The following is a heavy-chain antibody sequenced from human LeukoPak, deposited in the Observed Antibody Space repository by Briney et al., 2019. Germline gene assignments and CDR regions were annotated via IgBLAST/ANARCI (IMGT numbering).Heavy chain of an antibody. CDR3: ARNYYYGSGSYQSTLFDY. D-gene: IGHD3-10*01. CDR1: GFTFSSYS. J-gene: IGHJ4*02. Sequence: GGSLRLSCAASGFTFSSYSMNWVRQAPGKGLELVSSISSSSSYIYYADSVKGRFTISRDNAKNSLYLQMNSLRAEDTAVYYCARNYYYGSGSYQSTLFDYWGQGTLVTVSS. CDR2: ISSSSSYI. V-gene: IGHV3-21*01.